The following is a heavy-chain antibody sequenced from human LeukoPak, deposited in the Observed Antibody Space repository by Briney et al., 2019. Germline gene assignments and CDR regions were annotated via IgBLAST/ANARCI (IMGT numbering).Heavy chain of an antibody. V-gene: IGHV1-2*02. J-gene: IGHJ4*02. CDR2: INPNSGGT. D-gene: IGHD3-22*01. CDR1: GYTFTGYY. Sequence: ASVKVSCKASGYTFTGYYMHWVRQAPGQGLEWMGWINPNSGGTNYAQKFQGRVTMTRDASISTAYVELSRLRSDDTAVYYCARALTYYYDSSGHDFDYWGQGTLVTVSS. CDR3: ARALTYYYDSSGHDFDY.